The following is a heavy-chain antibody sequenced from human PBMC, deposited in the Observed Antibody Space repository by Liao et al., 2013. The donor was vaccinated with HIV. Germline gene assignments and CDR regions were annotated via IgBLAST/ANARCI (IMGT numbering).Heavy chain of an antibody. V-gene: IGHV4-4*08. CDR3: VKGVYSSSYHFYYMDV. J-gene: IGHJ6*03. CDR1: GGSISSYY. Sequence: VQLQESGPGLVKSSETLSLTCNVSGGSISSYYWSWIRQPPGKGLEWIGRFHISGSNYNPSLKSRVTISVDTSTNQFSLKLTSVTAADTAVYYCVKGVYSSSYHFYYMDVWGKGTTVTVSS. D-gene: IGHD3-10*01. CDR2: FHISGS.